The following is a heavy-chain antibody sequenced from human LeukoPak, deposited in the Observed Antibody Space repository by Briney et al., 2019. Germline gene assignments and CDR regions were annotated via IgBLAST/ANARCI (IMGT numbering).Heavy chain of an antibody. CDR1: QFTFRNYE. D-gene: IGHD3-22*01. CDR3: GSSKWFYFDS. Sequence: PGGSLRLSCTTSQFTFRNYEVNWVRQAPGKGLEWISFTGSSTIQYADSVTGRFTISRDNAKNSLYLQMNSLRVEDTAVYYCGSSKWFYFDSWGQGTLVTVSS. J-gene: IGHJ4*02. CDR2: TGSSTI. V-gene: IGHV3-48*03.